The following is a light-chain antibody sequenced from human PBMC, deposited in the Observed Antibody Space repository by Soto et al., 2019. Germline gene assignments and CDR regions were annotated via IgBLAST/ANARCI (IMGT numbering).Light chain of an antibody. CDR1: SSDVGTYDY. V-gene: IGLV2-14*01. J-gene: IGLJ1*01. Sequence: QSVLTQPASVSGSPGQSITISCTGTSSDVGTYDYVSWYQHHPGKAPKLMIYEVTTRPSGVSNRFSGSKSGNTASLTISGLQAEDEADYYCSSYTSSSTLEVFGTGTKLTVL. CDR3: SSYTSSSTLEV. CDR2: EVT.